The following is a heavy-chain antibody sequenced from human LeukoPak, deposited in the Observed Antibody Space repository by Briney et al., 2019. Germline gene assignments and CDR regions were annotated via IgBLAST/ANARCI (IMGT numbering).Heavy chain of an antibody. V-gene: IGHV3-23*01. CDR1: GFTFSSYG. D-gene: IGHD3-10*01. J-gene: IGHJ4*02. CDR2: ISGSGGST. Sequence: GGSLRLSCAASGFTFSSYGMSWVRQALGKGLEWVSAISGSGGSTYYADSVKGRFTISRDNSKNTLYLQMTNLRPEDTAKYYCAKRNTMIRGGPSFDYWGQGILVAVSS. CDR3: AKRNTMIRGGPSFDY.